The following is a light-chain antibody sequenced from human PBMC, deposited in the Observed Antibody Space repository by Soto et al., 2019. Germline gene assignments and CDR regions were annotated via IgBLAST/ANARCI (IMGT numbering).Light chain of an antibody. CDR1: QSVSRGY. Sequence: EIVLTQSRGTLSLSPGERATLSCRASQSVSRGYLAWYQHKPGQAPRLLIYGAASRATGIPDRFSGSGSGTDFTLTISRLESEDFAVYFCHQYGSSSWTFGQGTKVDMK. CDR3: HQYGSSSWT. J-gene: IGKJ1*01. CDR2: GAA. V-gene: IGKV3-20*01.